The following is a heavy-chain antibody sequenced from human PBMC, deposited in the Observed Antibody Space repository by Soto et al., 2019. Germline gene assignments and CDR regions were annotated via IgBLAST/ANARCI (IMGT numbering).Heavy chain of an antibody. CDR3: GRGDFYESVYNSY. J-gene: IGHJ4*02. CDR2: IYHSGST. V-gene: IGHV4-4*02. D-gene: IGHD5-18*01. CDR1: GGSISSSNW. Sequence: PSETLSLTCAVSGGSISSSNWWSWVRQPPGKGLEWIGEIYHSGSTNYNPSLKSRVTISVDKSKNQFSLKLSSVTAADTSVYYCGRGDFYESVYNSYGGRETLVPVPS.